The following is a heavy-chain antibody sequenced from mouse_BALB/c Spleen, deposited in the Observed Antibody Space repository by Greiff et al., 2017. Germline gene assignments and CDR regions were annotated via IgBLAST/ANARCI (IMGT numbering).Heavy chain of an antibody. V-gene: IGHV1S81*02. J-gene: IGHJ2*01. Sequence: GAELVKPGASVKLSCKASGYTFTSYYMYWVKQRPGQGLEWIGEINPSNGGTNFNEKFKSKATLTVDKSSSTAYMQLSSLTSEDSAVYYCTRMAYYYGIDYWGQGTTLTVSS. D-gene: IGHD1-1*01. CDR2: INPSNGGT. CDR1: GYTFTSYY. CDR3: TRMAYYYGIDY.